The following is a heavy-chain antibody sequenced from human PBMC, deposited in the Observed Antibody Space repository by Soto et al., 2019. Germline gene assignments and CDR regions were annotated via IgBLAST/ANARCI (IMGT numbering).Heavy chain of an antibody. D-gene: IGHD4-4*01. V-gene: IGHV3-48*01. CDR1: GFTFSSYT. CDR2: MRTGDNTR. CDR3: ARDLDYSFDW. Sequence: GGSLRLSCALSGFTFSSYTMNWVRQAPGKGLEWISYMRTGDNTRSYADSVRGRFTISTDNANKSLVLQMSSLRVEDTAVYYCARDLDYSFDWWGQGTLVTVSS. J-gene: IGHJ4*02.